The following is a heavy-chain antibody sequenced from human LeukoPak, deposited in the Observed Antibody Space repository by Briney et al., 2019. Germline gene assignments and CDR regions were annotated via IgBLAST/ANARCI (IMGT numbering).Heavy chain of an antibody. CDR3: AKERRQQLVVHWFDP. Sequence: PGRSLRLSCAASGFTFSSYGMHWVRQAPGKGLEWVAVISYDGSNKYYADSVKGRFTISRDNSKNTLYLQMDSLSAEATAVYYCAKERRQQLVVHWFDPWGQGTLVTVSS. J-gene: IGHJ5*02. D-gene: IGHD6-13*01. CDR1: GFTFSSYG. CDR2: ISYDGSNK. V-gene: IGHV3-30*18.